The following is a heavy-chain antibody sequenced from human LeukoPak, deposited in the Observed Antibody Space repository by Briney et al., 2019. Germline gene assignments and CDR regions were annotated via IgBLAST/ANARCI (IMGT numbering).Heavy chain of an antibody. CDR2: ISGSGGNT. V-gene: IGHV3-23*01. CDR1: GFTFSSYA. CDR3: AKRTYDFWSGYYRRAENHFDY. D-gene: IGHD3-3*01. Sequence: GGSLRLSCAASGFTFSSYAMSWVRQAPGKGLEWVSAISGSGGNTYYADSVKGRFTISRDNSKNTLYLQMNSLRAEDTAVYYCAKRTYDFWSGYYRRAENHFDYWGQGTLVTVSS. J-gene: IGHJ4*02.